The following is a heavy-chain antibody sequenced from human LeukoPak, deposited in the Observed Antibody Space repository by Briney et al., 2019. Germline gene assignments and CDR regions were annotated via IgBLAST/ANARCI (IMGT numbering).Heavy chain of an antibody. J-gene: IGHJ4*02. D-gene: IGHD6-19*01. CDR1: GYTLTELS. CDR3: AKGGQWLEF. Sequence: SCKVSGYTLTELSMHWVRQAPGKGLEWVAVISYDGSNNYYADSVKGRFTISRDNSKNTLYLQMNSLRAEDTAVYYCAKGGQWLEFWGQGTLVTVSS. V-gene: IGHV3-30*18. CDR2: ISYDGSNN.